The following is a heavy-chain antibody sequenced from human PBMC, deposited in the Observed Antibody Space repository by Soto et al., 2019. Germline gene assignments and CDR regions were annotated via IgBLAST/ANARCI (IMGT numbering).Heavy chain of an antibody. Sequence: GGSLRLSWAASGFTVSTNYVSWVRQAPGKGLEWVSVIYSGGNTYYADSVKGRFTISRDSTKNTVDLQMNSLRADDTAVYFCATASGSRACDNWGXGT. CDR1: GFTVSTNY. J-gene: IGHJ4*02. V-gene: IGHV3-53*01. D-gene: IGHD1-26*01. CDR3: ATASGSRACDN. CDR2: IYSGGNT.